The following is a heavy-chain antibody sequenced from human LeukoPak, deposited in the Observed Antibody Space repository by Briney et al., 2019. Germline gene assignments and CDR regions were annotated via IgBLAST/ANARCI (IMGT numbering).Heavy chain of an antibody. CDR1: GFTFSNYT. V-gene: IGHV3-21*01. CDR2: ISGSSRYI. Sequence: PGGSLRLSCAASGFTFSNYTMNWVRQAPGKGLEWVSSISGSSRYIYYADSMKGRFTISRDNAKNSLYLQLNSLRAEVTAVYYCARWYCSSTSCRAFDYWGQGTLVTVSS. J-gene: IGHJ4*02. D-gene: IGHD2-2*01. CDR3: ARWYCSSTSCRAFDY.